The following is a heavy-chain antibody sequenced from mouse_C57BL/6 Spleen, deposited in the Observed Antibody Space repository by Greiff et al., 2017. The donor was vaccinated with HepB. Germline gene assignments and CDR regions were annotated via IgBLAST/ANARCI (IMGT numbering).Heavy chain of an antibody. J-gene: IGHJ4*01. CDR1: GYTFTDYY. Sequence: VQLQQSGPELVKPGASVKISCKASGYTFTDYYMNWVKQSHGKSLEWIGDINPNNGGTSYNQKFKGKSTLTVDKSSSTAYIELRSLTSEDSAVYYCARWGYYYAMDYWGQGPSVTVSS. V-gene: IGHV1-26*01. CDR3: ARWGYYYAMDY. D-gene: IGHD2-2*01. CDR2: INPNNGGT.